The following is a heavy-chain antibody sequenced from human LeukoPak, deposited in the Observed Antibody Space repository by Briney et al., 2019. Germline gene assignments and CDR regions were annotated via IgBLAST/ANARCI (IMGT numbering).Heavy chain of an antibody. J-gene: IGHJ4*02. Sequence: GESLKISCKGSGYSFTSYWIGWVRQMPRKGLEWMGIIYPGDSDTRYSPSFQGQVTISADKSISTAYLQWSSLKASDTAMYYCARHSPAENIVVIPAAIFPIDYWGQGTLVTVSS. V-gene: IGHV5-51*01. CDR3: ARHSPAENIVVIPAAIFPIDY. CDR1: GYSFTSYW. CDR2: IYPGDSDT. D-gene: IGHD2-2*01.